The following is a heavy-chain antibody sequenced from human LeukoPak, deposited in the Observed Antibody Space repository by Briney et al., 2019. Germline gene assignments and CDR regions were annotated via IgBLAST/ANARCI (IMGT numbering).Heavy chain of an antibody. Sequence: SETLSLTCTVSGGSISSGSYYWSWIRQPAGKGLEWIGRIYTSGSTNYNPSLKSRVTISVDTSKNQFSLKLSSVTAADTAVYYWARVTLFWGGSFDYWGQGTLVTVSS. CDR1: GGSISSGSYY. CDR3: ARVTLFWGGSFDY. J-gene: IGHJ4*02. V-gene: IGHV4-61*02. CDR2: IYTSGST. D-gene: IGHD3-16*01.